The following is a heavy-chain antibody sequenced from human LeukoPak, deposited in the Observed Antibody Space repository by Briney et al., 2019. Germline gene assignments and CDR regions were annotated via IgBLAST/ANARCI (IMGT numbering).Heavy chain of an antibody. CDR2: IYYSGST. Sequence: SETLSLTCTVSGGSTSSYYWSWIRQPPGKGLEWIGYIYYSGSTNYNPSLKSRVTISVDTSKNQFSLKLSSVTAADTAVYYCARGVVVAATLYYYYYMDVWGKGTTVTVSS. CDR1: GGSTSSYY. CDR3: ARGVVVAATLYYYYYMDV. J-gene: IGHJ6*03. D-gene: IGHD2-15*01. V-gene: IGHV4-59*01.